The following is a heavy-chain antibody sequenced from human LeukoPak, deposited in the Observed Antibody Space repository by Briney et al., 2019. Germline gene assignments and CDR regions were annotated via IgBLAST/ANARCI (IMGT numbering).Heavy chain of an antibody. D-gene: IGHD3-10*01. V-gene: IGHV4-59*01. CDR1: GGSISSYY. J-gene: IGHJ4*02. CDR2: IYYSGST. Sequence: PSETLSLTCSVSGGSISSYYWSWIRQPPGKGLEWIGYIYYSGSTNYNPSLKSRVTISVDTSKNQFSLKLSSVTAADTAVYYCARGDIHSGSRYDYWAQGTLVTVSS. CDR3: ARGDIHSGSRYDY.